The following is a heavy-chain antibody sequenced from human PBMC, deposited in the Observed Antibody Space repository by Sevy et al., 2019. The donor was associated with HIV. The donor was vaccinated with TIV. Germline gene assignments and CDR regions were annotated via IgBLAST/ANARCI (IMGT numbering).Heavy chain of an antibody. CDR2: ISDTGTST. CDR3: AKFAGDFPHFDF. D-gene: IGHD7-27*01. Sequence: GGSLRLSCAASGFTFSTYSMTWVRQAPRKGLEWVSAISDTGTSTYDTDSVEGRFTNSRDNSKSTLFLHMNSLRAEDTALYYCAKFAGDFPHFDFWGLGTLVTVSS. CDR1: GFTFSTYS. J-gene: IGHJ4*02. V-gene: IGHV3-23*01.